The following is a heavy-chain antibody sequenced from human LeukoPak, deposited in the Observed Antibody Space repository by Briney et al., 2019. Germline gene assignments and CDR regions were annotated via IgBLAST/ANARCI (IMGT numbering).Heavy chain of an antibody. CDR1: GGSISNYY. V-gene: IGHV4-59*01. D-gene: IGHD3-10*01. CDR3: ARVYSYGSGSLPWFDP. J-gene: IGHJ5*02. CDR2: IYYSGNT. Sequence: SETLSLTGTVSGGSISNYYWNWMRHPPGKGLEWIGYIYYSGNTNYNPSLTSRVTISVDTSKNQFSLKLTSVTAADTAVYYCARVYSYGSGSLPWFDPWGQGTLVTVSS.